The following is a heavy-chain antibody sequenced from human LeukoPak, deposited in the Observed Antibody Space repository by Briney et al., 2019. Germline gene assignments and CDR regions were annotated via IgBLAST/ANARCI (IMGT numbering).Heavy chain of an antibody. J-gene: IGHJ6*02. CDR2: IWYDGSNK. CDR3: ARNPTQGYYYYYYGMDV. Sequence: SGGSLRLSCAASGFTFSSYGMHWVRQAPGKGLEWVAVIWYDGSNKYYADSVKGRFTISRDNSKNTLYLQMNSLRAEDTAVYYCARNPTQGYYYYYYGMDVWGQGTTVTVSS. CDR1: GFTFSSYG. V-gene: IGHV3-33*08.